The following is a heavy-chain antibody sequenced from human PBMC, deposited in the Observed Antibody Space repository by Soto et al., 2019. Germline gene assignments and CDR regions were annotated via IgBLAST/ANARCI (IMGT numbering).Heavy chain of an antibody. D-gene: IGHD3-10*01. V-gene: IGHV3-23*01. Sequence: GGSLRLSCAACGFTFSSYAMSWVRQAPGKGLEWVSAISGSGGSTYYADSVKGRFTISRDNSKNTLYLQMNSLRAEDTAVYYCAKGGFGESQFDYRGQGTLVTVSS. CDR3: AKGGFGESQFDY. CDR2: ISGSGGST. CDR1: GFTFSSYA. J-gene: IGHJ4*02.